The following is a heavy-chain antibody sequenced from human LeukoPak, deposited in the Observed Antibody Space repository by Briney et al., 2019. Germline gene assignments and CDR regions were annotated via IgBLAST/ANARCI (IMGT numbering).Heavy chain of an antibody. CDR3: AREGKYYYDSSGYSSNPIDY. CDR2: INPSGGST. CDR1: GYTFTGYY. V-gene: IGHV1-46*01. D-gene: IGHD3-22*01. Sequence: SVKVSCKASGYTFTGYYMHWVRQAPGQGLEWMGIINPSGGSTSYAQKFQGRVTMTRDTSTSTVYMELSSLRSEDTAVYYCAREGKYYYDSSGYSSNPIDYWGQGTLVTVSS. J-gene: IGHJ4*02.